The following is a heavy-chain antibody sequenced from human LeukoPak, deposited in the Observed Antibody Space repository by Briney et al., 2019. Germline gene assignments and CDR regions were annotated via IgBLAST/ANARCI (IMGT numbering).Heavy chain of an antibody. D-gene: IGHD2-2*02. CDR1: GGSVSSGSYH. Sequence: PSETLSLTCTVSGGSVSSGSYHWSWIRQPPGKGLEWIGYIYYSGSTNYNPSLKSRVTISVDTSKNQFSLKLSSVTAADTAVYYCAGDCSSTSCYTFGAFDIWGQGTMVTVSS. J-gene: IGHJ3*02. CDR2: IYYSGST. V-gene: IGHV4-61*01. CDR3: AGDCSSTSCYTFGAFDI.